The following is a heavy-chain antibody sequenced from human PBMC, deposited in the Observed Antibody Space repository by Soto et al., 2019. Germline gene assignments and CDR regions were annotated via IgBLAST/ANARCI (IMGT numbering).Heavy chain of an antibody. CDR2: IIPIFGTA. CDR1: GGTFSSYA. D-gene: IGHD6-13*01. V-gene: IGHV1-69*13. Sequence: SVKVSCKASGGTFSSYAISWVRQAPGQGLEWMGGIIPIFGTANYAQKFQGGVTITADESTSTAYMELSSLRSEDTAVYYCARVGQQLDLYYYYGMDVWGQGTTVTV. J-gene: IGHJ6*02. CDR3: ARVGQQLDLYYYYGMDV.